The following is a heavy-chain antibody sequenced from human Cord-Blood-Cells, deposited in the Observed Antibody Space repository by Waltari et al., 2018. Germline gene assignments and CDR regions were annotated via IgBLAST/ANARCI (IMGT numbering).Heavy chain of an antibody. D-gene: IGHD1-1*01. J-gene: IGHJ2*01. CDR2: IGGSGGST. CDR1: GFTFSSYA. CDR3: ATINWDWYFDL. V-gene: IGHV3-23*01. Sequence: EVQLLESGGGVVQPGGSLRLSCAASGFTFSSYAMSWVRQAPGKGLEWVSAIGGSGGSTYYADSVKGPFTISRDNSKNTLYLQMNSLRAEDTAVYYCATINWDWYFDLWGRGTLVTVSS.